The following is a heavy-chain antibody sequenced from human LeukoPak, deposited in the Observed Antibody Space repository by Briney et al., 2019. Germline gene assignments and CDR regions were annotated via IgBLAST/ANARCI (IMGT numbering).Heavy chain of an antibody. V-gene: IGHV3-15*01. CDR2: INSKTDGGTT. CDR3: TTGGSFLDYYMDV. CDR1: GFTFSNAW. D-gene: IGHD3-10*01. Sequence: GGSLRLSCAASGFTFSNAWMSWVRQAPGKGLEWVGRINSKTDGGTTDYAAPVKGRFTISRDDSKNTLYLQMNSLKTEDTAVYYCTTGGSFLDYYMDVWGKGTTVTVSS. J-gene: IGHJ6*03.